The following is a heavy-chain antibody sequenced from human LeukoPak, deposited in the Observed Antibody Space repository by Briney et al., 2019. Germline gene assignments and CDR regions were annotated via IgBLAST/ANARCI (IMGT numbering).Heavy chain of an antibody. CDR3: ARLTYYYDSSGYYHRWFDP. D-gene: IGHD3-22*01. CDR1: GGSFSSYY. CDR2: IYYSGST. V-gene: IGHV4-59*01. Sequence: SETLSLTCAVYGGSFSSYYWSWIRQPPGKGLEWIGYIYYSGSTNYNPSLKSRVTISVDTSKNQFSLKLSSVTAADTAVYYCARLTYYYDSSGYYHRWFDPWGQGTLVTVSS. J-gene: IGHJ5*02.